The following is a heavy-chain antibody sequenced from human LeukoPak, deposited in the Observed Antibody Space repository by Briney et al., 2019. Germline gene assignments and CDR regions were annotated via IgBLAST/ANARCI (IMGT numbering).Heavy chain of an antibody. CDR3: ARAVRGDCSTGTCYSWFDP. CDR2: ISPKNAKT. D-gene: IGHD2-15*01. Sequence: ASVKVSCKASGDTFSRYGITWLRQAPGQGPEWMGWISPKNAKTDSAQNFQGRVSMTTDTSTSTAYMELRRLRSDDTAVYYCARAVRGDCSTGTCYSWFDPWGQGTLVTVSS. CDR1: GDTFSRYG. J-gene: IGHJ5*02. V-gene: IGHV1-18*01.